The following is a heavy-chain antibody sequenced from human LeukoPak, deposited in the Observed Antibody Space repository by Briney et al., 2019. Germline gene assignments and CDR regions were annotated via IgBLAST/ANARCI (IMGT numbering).Heavy chain of an antibody. D-gene: IGHD3-9*01. Sequence: ASVKASCKASGGTFSSYAISWVRQAPGQGLEWMGGIIPIFGTANYAQKFQGRVTITADESTSTAYMELSSLRSEDTAVYYCARDISGYYYYGMDVWGQGTTVTVSS. J-gene: IGHJ6*02. CDR1: GGTFSSYA. CDR2: IIPIFGTA. CDR3: ARDISGYYYYGMDV. V-gene: IGHV1-69*13.